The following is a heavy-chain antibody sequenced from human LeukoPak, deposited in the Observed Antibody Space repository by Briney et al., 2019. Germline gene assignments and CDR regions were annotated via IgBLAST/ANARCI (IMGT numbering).Heavy chain of an antibody. CDR3: ARDRYYYDTSGPPLDI. D-gene: IGHD3-22*01. J-gene: IGHJ3*02. V-gene: IGHV4-39*07. Sequence: SETLSLTCTVSGGSISSSSYYWGWIRQPPGKGLEWIGSIYYSGSTNYNPSLKSRVTMSVDTSKNQFSLRLSSVTAADTAVYYCARDRYYYDTSGPPLDIWGQGTMVTVSS. CDR1: GGSISSSSYY. CDR2: IYYSGST.